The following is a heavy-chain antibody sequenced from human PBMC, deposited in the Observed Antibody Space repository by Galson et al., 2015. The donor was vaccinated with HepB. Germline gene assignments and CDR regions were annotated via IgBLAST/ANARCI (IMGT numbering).Heavy chain of an antibody. J-gene: IGHJ6*02. CDR3: ARDVVGDIVVVPAAMNPGGYGMDV. CDR2: ISAYNGNT. Sequence: SVKVSCKASGYTFTSYGISWVRQAPGQGLEWMGWISAYNGNTNYAQKLQGRVTMTTDTSTSTAYMELRSLRSDDTAVYYCARDVVGDIVVVPAAMNPGGYGMDVWGQGTTVTVSS. V-gene: IGHV1-18*04. D-gene: IGHD2-2*01. CDR1: GYTFTSYG.